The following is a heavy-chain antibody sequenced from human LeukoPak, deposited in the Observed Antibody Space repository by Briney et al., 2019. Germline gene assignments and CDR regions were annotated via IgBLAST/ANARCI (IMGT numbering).Heavy chain of an antibody. D-gene: IGHD3-16*02. CDR2: FNPSGGST. CDR1: GYTFTSYY. J-gene: IGHJ4*02. CDR3: ARDTYDYVWGSYRPFDY. V-gene: IGHV1-46*01. Sequence: ASVKVSCKASGYTFTSYYMHWVRQAPGQGLEWMGIFNPSGGSTSYAQKFQGRVTMTRDMSTSTVYMELSSLRSEDTAVYYCARDTYDYVWGSYRPFDYWGQGTLVTVSS.